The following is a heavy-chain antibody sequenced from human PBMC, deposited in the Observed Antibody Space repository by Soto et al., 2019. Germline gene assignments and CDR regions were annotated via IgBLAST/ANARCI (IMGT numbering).Heavy chain of an antibody. CDR1: GGSISSGGYY. V-gene: IGHV4-31*03. CDR2: IYYSGST. CDR3: ARSYYYDSSGYYYFDY. J-gene: IGHJ4*02. D-gene: IGHD3-22*01. Sequence: SETLSLTCTVSGGSISSGGYYWSWIRQYPGKGLEWIGYIYYSGSTYYNPSLKSRVTISVDTSKNQFSLKLSSVTAADTAVYYCARSYYYDSSGYYYFDYWGQGTLVTVSS.